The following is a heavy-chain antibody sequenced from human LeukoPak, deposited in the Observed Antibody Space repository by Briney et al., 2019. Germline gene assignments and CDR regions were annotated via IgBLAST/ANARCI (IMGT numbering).Heavy chain of an antibody. V-gene: IGHV3-7*01. CDR1: GFTFSTYW. Sequence: GGSLRLSCAASGFTFSTYWMHWVRQAPGKGLEWVANIKQDGSEKYFADSVKGRFTISRDNAKNSLYLQMNSLGAEDTAVYYCTRLFESWGQGTLVTVSS. J-gene: IGHJ4*02. CDR2: IKQDGSEK. CDR3: TRLFES.